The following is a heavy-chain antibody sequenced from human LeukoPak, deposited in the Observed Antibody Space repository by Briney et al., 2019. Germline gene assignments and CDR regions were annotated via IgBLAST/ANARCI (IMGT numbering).Heavy chain of an antibody. Sequence: ASVKVSCKASGYTFTGYYMHWVRQAPGQGLEWMGWINPNSGGTNYAQKFQGRVTMTRDTSISTAYMELSRLRSDDTAVYYCARLTLQIAVAGRVNWFDPWGQGTLVTVSS. CDR2: INPNSGGT. V-gene: IGHV1-2*02. CDR3: ARLTLQIAVAGRVNWFDP. CDR1: GYTFTGYY. J-gene: IGHJ5*02. D-gene: IGHD6-19*01.